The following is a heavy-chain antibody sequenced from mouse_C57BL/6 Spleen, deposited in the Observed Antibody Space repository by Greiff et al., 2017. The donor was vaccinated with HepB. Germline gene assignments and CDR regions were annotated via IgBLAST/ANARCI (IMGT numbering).Heavy chain of an antibody. CDR1: GFTFSDYG. J-gene: IGHJ3*01. CDR2: ISSGSSTI. Sequence: DVQLVESGGGLVKPGGSLKLSCAASGFTFSDYGMHWVRQAPEKGLEWVAYISSGSSTIYYADTGKGRFPISSDNAKNTLCLQMTSLRSEDTAMYYCSRLCFAYWGQGTLVTVSA. V-gene: IGHV5-17*01. CDR3: SRLCFAY.